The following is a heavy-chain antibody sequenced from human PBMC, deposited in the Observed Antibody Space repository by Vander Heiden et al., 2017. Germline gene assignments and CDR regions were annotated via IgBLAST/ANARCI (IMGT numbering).Heavy chain of an antibody. V-gene: IGHV1-18*01. CDR3: ARDVYYRVDL. CDR2: ISTNSGDT. D-gene: IGHD3-16*01. CDR1: GYKFTSLG. Sequence: QVQLVQSGTEVKRPGASVKLSCKASGYKFTSLGISWVRQAPGQGLEWIGWISTNSGDTKYGENLQGRVTMSTDTSTSTAYMELKSLRSDDTAVYYCARDVYYRVDLWGQGTLVTVFS. J-gene: IGHJ4*02.